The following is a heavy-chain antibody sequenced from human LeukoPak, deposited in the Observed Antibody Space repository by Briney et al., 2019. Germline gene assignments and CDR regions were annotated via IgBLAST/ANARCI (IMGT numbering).Heavy chain of an antibody. J-gene: IGHJ4*02. Sequence: PGGSLRLSCAASGFTFSSYSMNWDRQAPGKGLEWVSFIRSSSSYIYYADSVKGRFTISRDNAKNSLYLQMNSLRAEDTAVYYCARPGIAVAGEFFDYWGQGTLVTVSS. D-gene: IGHD6-19*01. CDR3: ARPGIAVAGEFFDY. V-gene: IGHV3-21*01. CDR2: IRSSSSYI. CDR1: GFTFSSYS.